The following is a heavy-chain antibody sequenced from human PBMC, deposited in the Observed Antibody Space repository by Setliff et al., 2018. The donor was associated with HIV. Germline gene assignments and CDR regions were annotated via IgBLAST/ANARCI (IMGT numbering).Heavy chain of an antibody. D-gene: IGHD6-13*01. V-gene: IGHV7-4-1*02. J-gene: IGHJ6*03. Sequence: AASVKVSCKASGYTFTSYTMNWVRQAPGQGLEWMGWINTKTGNPTYAQGFTGRFVFSLDTSVSTAYLQISSLKADDTAVYYCARATIAAAGNYYYYYMDVWGKGTTVTVSS. CDR2: INTKTGNP. CDR3: ARATIAAAGNYYYYYMDV. CDR1: GYTFTSYT.